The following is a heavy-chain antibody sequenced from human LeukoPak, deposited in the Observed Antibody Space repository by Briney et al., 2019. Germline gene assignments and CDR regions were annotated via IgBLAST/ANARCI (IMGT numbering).Heavy chain of an antibody. CDR1: GFTIRSYS. D-gene: IGHD2-21*02. V-gene: IGHV3-21*01. CDR3: ARSDYCGGDCYSSLSNY. CDR2: ISSSSSHI. Sequence: SGGSLRLSCAASGFTIRSYSMNWVRQAPGKGLEWVSSISSSSSHIYYADSVKGRFTISRDNAKNSLYLQMNSLRAEDTAVYFCARSDYCGGDCYSSLSNYWGQGTLVTVSS. J-gene: IGHJ4*02.